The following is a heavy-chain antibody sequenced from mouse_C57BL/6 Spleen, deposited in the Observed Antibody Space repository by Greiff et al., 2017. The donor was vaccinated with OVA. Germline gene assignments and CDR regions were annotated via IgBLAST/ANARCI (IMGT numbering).Heavy chain of an antibody. CDR1: GYTFTDYY. J-gene: IGHJ2*01. D-gene: IGHD2-1*01. Sequence: QVQLKQSGAELVRPGASVKLSCKASGYTFTDYYINWVKQRPGQGLEWIARIYPGSGNTYYNEKFKGKATLTAEKSSSTAYMQLSSLTSEDSAVYFCARSGGNYVFDYWGQGTTLTVSS. CDR3: ARSGGNYVFDY. CDR2: IYPGSGNT. V-gene: IGHV1-76*01.